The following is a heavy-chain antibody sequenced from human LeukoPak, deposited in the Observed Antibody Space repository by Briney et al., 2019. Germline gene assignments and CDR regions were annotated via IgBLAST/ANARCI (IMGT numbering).Heavy chain of an antibody. CDR1: GGSISSYY. J-gene: IGHJ6*03. CDR2: IYYSGST. Sequence: SETLSLTCTVSGGSISSYYWSWIRQPPGKGLEWIGYIYYSGSTNYNPSLKSRVTISVDTSKNQFSLKLSSVTAADTAVYYCARTRGVPATHHPFYYYYYYMDVWGKGTTVTVSS. V-gene: IGHV4-59*01. CDR3: ARTRGVPATHHPFYYYYYYMDV. D-gene: IGHD2-2*01.